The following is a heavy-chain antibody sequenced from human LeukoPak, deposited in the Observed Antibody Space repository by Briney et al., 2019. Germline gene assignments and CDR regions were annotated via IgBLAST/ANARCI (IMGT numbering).Heavy chain of an antibody. Sequence: GGSLRLSCAASGFTFSSYSMNWVRQAPGKGLEWVSSISSSSSYIYYADSVKGRFTTSRDNAKNSLYLQMNSLRAEDTAVYYCARPGHDSSGYYPFDYWGQGTLVTVSS. D-gene: IGHD3-22*01. CDR3: ARPGHDSSGYYPFDY. CDR2: ISSSSSYI. V-gene: IGHV3-21*01. J-gene: IGHJ4*02. CDR1: GFTFSSYS.